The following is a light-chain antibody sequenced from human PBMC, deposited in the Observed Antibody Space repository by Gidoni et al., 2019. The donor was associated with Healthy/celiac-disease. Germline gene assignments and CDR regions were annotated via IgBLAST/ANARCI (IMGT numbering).Light chain of an antibody. J-gene: IGKJ3*01. CDR1: QSISSW. Sequence: DIQMTQSPPTLSASVGDRVTITCRASQSISSWLAWYQQKPGKAPKRLIYKASSLESGVPSRFSGSGSGTEFTLTISRLQPEDFATYYCQQYNSYPSTFGPGTKVDIK. CDR2: KAS. V-gene: IGKV1-5*03. CDR3: QQYNSYPST.